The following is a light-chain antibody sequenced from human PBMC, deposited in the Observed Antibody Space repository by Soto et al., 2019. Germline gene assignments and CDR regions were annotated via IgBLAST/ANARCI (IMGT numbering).Light chain of an antibody. CDR3: QQYNNWPLT. Sequence: DIVMTQSPATLSVSPGERATLSCRASHSVSSNLAWYQQKPGQAPRLLIYGASTRATGIPVRFSGSGSGTEFTLTLSSLQSEDFAVYYCQQYNNWPLTFGGGTKVDIK. CDR2: GAS. V-gene: IGKV3-15*01. CDR1: HSVSSN. J-gene: IGKJ4*01.